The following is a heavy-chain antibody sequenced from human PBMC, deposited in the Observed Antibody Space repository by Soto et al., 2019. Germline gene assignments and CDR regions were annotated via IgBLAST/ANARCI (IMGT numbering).Heavy chain of an antibody. J-gene: IGHJ4*02. CDR3: ASCPQNCITSSPCCLFFDY. Sequence: ASVTVSCKASGGTFSSYAISWVRQAPGQGLEWMGGIIPLFGRANYAQKFQGRVTLTRDTSASTAYMELSSLRSEDTAVYYCASCPQNCITSSPCCLFFDYWGQGTLVTVSS. CDR2: IIPLFGRA. V-gene: IGHV1-69*05. D-gene: IGHD3-10*01. CDR1: GGTFSSYA.